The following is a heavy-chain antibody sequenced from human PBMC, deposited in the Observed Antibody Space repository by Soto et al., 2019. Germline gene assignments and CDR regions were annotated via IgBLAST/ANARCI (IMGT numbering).Heavy chain of an antibody. CDR3: ARDSGSHTLFDC. J-gene: IGHJ4*02. Sequence: SETLSLTCTVSGGSISGYHWRWVRQPAGKGLEWIGRVHSTGSTDYNPSVKSRITVSLDTSKKQFSLRLKSVTAADTALYFWARDSGSHTLFDCWGQGILVTVSS. CDR2: VHSTGST. D-gene: IGHD3-10*01. V-gene: IGHV4-4*07. CDR1: GGSISGYH.